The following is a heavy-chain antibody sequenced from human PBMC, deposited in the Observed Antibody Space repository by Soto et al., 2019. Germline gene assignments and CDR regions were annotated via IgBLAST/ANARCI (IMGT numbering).Heavy chain of an antibody. CDR1: GGSISSGGYY. CDR2: IYYSGST. J-gene: IGHJ5*02. CDR3: ARSIVVVVAATFWFDP. Sequence: SETLSLTCTVSGGSISSGGYYWSWIRQHPGKGLEWIGYIYYSGSTYYSPSLKSRVTISVDTSKNQFSLKLSSVTAADTAVYYCARSIVVVVAATFWFDPWGQGTLVTVSS. D-gene: IGHD2-15*01. V-gene: IGHV4-31*03.